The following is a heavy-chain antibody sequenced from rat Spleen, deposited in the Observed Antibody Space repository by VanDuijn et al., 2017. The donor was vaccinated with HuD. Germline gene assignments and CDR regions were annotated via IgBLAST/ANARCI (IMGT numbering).Heavy chain of an antibody. CDR2: FSYGDSSGHSGT. J-gene: IGHJ2*01. V-gene: IGHV5-29*01. CDR3: ATRDNNYGY. D-gene: IGHD1-11*01. Sequence: EVQLVESGGALVQPGRSLKLSCVASGFTFNNYWMTWIRQAPTTGLEWVATFSYGDSSGHSGTYYRDSVRGRFTISRDDAKTTLYLQMDSLRSEDTATYYCATRDNNYGYWGQGVMVTVSS. CDR1: GFTFNNYW.